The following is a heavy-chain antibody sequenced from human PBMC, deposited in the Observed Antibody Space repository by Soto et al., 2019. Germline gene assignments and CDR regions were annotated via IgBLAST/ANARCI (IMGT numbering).Heavy chain of an antibody. CDR2: IYYSGST. Sequence: QVQLQESGPGLVKPSQTLSLTCTVSGGSISSGGYYWSWIRQHPGKGLEWIGYIYYSGSTYYNPSLKSRLTISVDTSKNQFSLKLSSVTAADTAVYYCAGRGAAAHYFDYWGQGTLVTVSS. CDR1: GGSISSGGYY. J-gene: IGHJ4*02. D-gene: IGHD6-13*01. V-gene: IGHV4-31*03. CDR3: AGRGAAAHYFDY.